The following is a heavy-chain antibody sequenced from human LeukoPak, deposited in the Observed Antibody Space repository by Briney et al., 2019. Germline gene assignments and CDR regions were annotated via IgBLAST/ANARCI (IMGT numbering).Heavy chain of an antibody. CDR1: GGSISSSSYY. D-gene: IGHD3-3*01. J-gene: IGHJ6*02. CDR2: IYYSGST. V-gene: IGHV4-39*01. Sequence: SETLSLTCTVSGGSISSSSYYWGWIRQPSGKGLEWIGSIYYSGSTYYNPSLKSRVTISVDTSKNQFSLKLSSVTAADTAVYYCARPQMYYDFWSGYHYYYYGMDVWGQGTTVTVSS. CDR3: ARPQMYYDFWSGYHYYYYGMDV.